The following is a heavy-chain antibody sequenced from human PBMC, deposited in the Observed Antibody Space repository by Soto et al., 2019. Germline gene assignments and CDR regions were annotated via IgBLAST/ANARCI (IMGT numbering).Heavy chain of an antibody. CDR2: IYYSGST. CDR3: ARGGDDSSGYPFDY. CDR1: GVSISSSSYY. D-gene: IGHD3-22*01. Sequence: PSETLFLTCTVSGVSISSSSYYWGWIRQPPGKGLEWIGSIYYSGSTYYNPSLKSRVTISVDTSKNQFSLKLSSVTAADTAVYYCARGGDDSSGYPFDYWGQGTLVTVSS. J-gene: IGHJ4*02. V-gene: IGHV4-39*01.